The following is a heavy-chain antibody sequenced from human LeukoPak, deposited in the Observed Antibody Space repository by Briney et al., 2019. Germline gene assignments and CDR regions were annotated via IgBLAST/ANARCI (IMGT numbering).Heavy chain of an antibody. CDR3: ARAYSSSWYYFDY. CDR2: IYYSGSI. V-gene: IGHV4-59*01. J-gene: IGHJ4*02. CDR1: GGSISSYY. D-gene: IGHD6-13*01. Sequence: PSETLSLTCTVSGGSISSYYWSWIRQPPGKGLEWIGYIYYSGSINYNPSLKSRVTISVDTSKNQFSLKLSSVTAADTAVYYCARAYSSSWYYFDYWGQGTLVTVSS.